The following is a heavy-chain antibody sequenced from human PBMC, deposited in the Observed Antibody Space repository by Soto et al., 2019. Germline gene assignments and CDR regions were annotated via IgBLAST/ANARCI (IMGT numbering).Heavy chain of an antibody. CDR3: ARAPNPPYDSSGYYVLDYYYYGMDV. V-gene: IGHV3-74*01. Sequence: GGSLRLSCAASGFTFSSYWMHWVRQAPGKGLVWVSRINSDGSSTSYADSVKGRFTISRDNAKNTLYLQMNSLRAEDTAVYYCARAPNPPYDSSGYYVLDYYYYGMDVWGQGTTVTVSS. CDR2: INSDGSST. CDR1: GFTFSSYW. D-gene: IGHD3-22*01. J-gene: IGHJ6*02.